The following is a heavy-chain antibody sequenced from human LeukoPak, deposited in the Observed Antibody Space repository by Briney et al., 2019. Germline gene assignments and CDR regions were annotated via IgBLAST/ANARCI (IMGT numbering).Heavy chain of an antibody. CDR3: ARGPRRIRGIVNIWFDP. CDR1: GGSFSGYY. CDR2: INHSGST. Sequence: KPSETLSLTCAVYGGSFSGYYWSWIRQPPGKGLEWIGEINHSGSTNYNPSLKSRVTISVDTSKNQFSLKLSSVTAADTAVYYCARGPRRIRGIVNIWFDPWGQGTLVTVSS. V-gene: IGHV4-34*01. D-gene: IGHD1-26*01. J-gene: IGHJ5*02.